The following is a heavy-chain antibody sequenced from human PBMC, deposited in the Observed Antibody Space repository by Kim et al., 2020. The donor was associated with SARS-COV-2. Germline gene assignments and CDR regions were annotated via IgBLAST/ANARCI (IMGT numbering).Heavy chain of an antibody. J-gene: IGHJ4*02. CDR3: AKDEGECSGGSCYLVNYFDY. Sequence: RFTISRDTSKNTLYLQMNSLRAEDTAVYYCAKDEGECSGGSCYLVNYFDYWGQGTLVTVSS. V-gene: IGHV3-23*01. D-gene: IGHD2-15*01.